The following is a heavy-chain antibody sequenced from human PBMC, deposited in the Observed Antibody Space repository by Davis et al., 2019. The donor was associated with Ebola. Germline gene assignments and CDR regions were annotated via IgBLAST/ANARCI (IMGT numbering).Heavy chain of an antibody. CDR2: IYSGGST. Sequence: GGSLRLSCAASGFTVSSNYMRWVRQAPGQGLEWVSVIYSGGSTYYADSVKGRFTISRDNSKNTLYLQMNSLRAEDTAVYYCARDSGPFEYHHGMDVWGQGTTVTVSS. D-gene: IGHD6-6*01. CDR1: GFTVSSNY. V-gene: IGHV3-66*01. J-gene: IGHJ6*02. CDR3: ARDSGPFEYHHGMDV.